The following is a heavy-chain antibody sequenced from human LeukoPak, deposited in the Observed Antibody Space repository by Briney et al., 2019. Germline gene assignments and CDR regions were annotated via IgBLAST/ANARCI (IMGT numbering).Heavy chain of an antibody. Sequence: SETLSLTCTVSGGSISSYYWGWIRQPPGRGLEWIGNIYRSGSTSYNPSLKSRVTISVDTSKNQFSLKVNSVTAADTAVYYCARRHSSGWFYYWGQETLVTVSS. D-gene: IGHD6-19*01. CDR3: ARRHSSGWFYY. J-gene: IGHJ4*02. CDR2: IYRSGST. V-gene: IGHV4-59*08. CDR1: GGSISSYY.